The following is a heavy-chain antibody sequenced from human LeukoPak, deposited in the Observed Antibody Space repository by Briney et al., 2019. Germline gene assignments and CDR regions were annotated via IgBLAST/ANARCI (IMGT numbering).Heavy chain of an antibody. V-gene: IGHV3-7*01. J-gene: IGHJ4*02. Sequence: GGSMRLSSEPYRFAFSSYWASWVRQAPGREREWVANINQDGNSQNYVYSVRGRFTISKDNAKNSVYLQMNSLRAADTAVYYCARSLWPEDYWGQGILVTVSS. CDR1: RFAFSSYW. D-gene: IGHD2-21*01. CDR3: ARSLWPEDY. CDR2: INQDGNSQ.